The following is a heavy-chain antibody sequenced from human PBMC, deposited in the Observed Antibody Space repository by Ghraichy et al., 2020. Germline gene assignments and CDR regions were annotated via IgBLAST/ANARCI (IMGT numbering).Heavy chain of an antibody. CDR1: GFIFTTYW. D-gene: IGHD1-26*01. Sequence: GGSLRLSCATSGFIFTTYWMAWVRQAPGKGLEWVANIKQDGSEKHYVDSVKGRFSISRDDDKNSLYLQMNSLRAEDTALYYCARDVSGNLDYWGQGTLVTVSS. CDR2: IKQDGSEK. J-gene: IGHJ4*02. CDR3: ARDVSGNLDY. V-gene: IGHV3-7*03.